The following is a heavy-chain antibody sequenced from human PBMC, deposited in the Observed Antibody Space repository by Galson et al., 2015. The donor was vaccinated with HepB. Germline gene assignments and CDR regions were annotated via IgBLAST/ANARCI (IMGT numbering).Heavy chain of an antibody. CDR3: AKIIRGSSGYYQGGFDY. Sequence: SLRLSCAASGFPFSNYAMSWVRQAPGKGLEWVSVISGRGDRTYSADSVKGRFTISRDNFNDTLYLQMNSLRAEDTAVYYCAKIIRGSSGYYQGGFDYWGQGTLVTVSS. V-gene: IGHV3-23*01. CDR1: GFPFSNYA. J-gene: IGHJ4*02. D-gene: IGHD3-22*01. CDR2: ISGRGDRT.